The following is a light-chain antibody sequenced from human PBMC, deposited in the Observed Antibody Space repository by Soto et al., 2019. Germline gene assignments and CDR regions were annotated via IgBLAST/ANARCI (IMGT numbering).Light chain of an antibody. CDR1: QSVSSN. CDR3: QQYGSS. V-gene: IGKV3-20*01. J-gene: IGKJ1*01. CDR2: GAS. Sequence: EIGMTQSPATLSLSPGERATLSCRASQSVSSNLAWYQQKPGQAPRLLIFGASTRATGIPDRFSGSGSGTDFTLTISRLEPEDFAVYYCQQYGSSLGQGTKVDIK.